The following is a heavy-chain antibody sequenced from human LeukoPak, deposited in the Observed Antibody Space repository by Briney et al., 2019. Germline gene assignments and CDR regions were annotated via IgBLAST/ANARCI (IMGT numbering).Heavy chain of an antibody. V-gene: IGHV3-66*01. Sequence: PGRSLRLSCAASGFTVSSNYMSWVRQAPGKGLEWVSVIYSGGSTYYADSVKGRFTISRDNSKNTLYLQMNSLRAEDTAVYYCARVYYYAAFDYWGQGTLVTVSS. CDR3: ARVYYYAAFDY. D-gene: IGHD3-10*01. CDR1: GFTVSSNY. CDR2: IYSGGST. J-gene: IGHJ4*02.